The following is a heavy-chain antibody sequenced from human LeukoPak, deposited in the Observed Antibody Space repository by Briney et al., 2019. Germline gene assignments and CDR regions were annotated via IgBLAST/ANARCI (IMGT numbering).Heavy chain of an antibody. V-gene: IGHV1-2*02. Sequence: DSVKVSCKASGYTFTAYYMHWVRQAPGQGLEWMGWIKCDSGGTEYSRNYRGRVTMTRDTSISTAYMELTRLRSDDTAMYYCARDKLGLGELSLYDQWGQGTLVTVFS. CDR2: IKCDSGGT. CDR3: ARDKLGLGELSLYDQ. D-gene: IGHD3-16*02. J-gene: IGHJ5*02. CDR1: GYTFTAYY.